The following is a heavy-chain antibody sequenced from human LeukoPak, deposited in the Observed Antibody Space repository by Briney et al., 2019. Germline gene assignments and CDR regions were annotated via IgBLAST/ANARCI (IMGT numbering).Heavy chain of an antibody. Sequence: SETLSLTCTVSGASISSYYWSWIRQPPGKGLEWIGYISYSGSTNYNPSLKSRVTISADTSKNQVSLTLSSVTAADTAVHYCAREGGPFRPLDYSGQGTLVTVSS. CDR2: ISYSGST. J-gene: IGHJ4*02. V-gene: IGHV4-59*12. D-gene: IGHD2/OR15-2a*01. CDR1: GASISSYY. CDR3: AREGGPFRPLDY.